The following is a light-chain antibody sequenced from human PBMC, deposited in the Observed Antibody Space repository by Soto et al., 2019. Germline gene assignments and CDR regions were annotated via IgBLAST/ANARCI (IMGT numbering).Light chain of an antibody. CDR2: IAS. CDR3: HPAYSFPPT. CDR1: QGIITF. Sequence: DIQMTQSPSSLSASVGDRVRITCRASQGIITFLNWYQLKPGKAPTLLIYIASDLLGGVPSRFSGGCSGSAFSLTSDTLQPDDVATYYEHPAYSFPPTFGRDTRL. V-gene: IGKV1-39*01. J-gene: IGKJ5*01.